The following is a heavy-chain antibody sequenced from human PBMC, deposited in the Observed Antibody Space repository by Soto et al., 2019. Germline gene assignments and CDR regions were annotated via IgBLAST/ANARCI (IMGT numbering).Heavy chain of an antibody. D-gene: IGHD5-12*01. CDR2: ISAYNGNT. J-gene: IGHJ6*02. CDR1: GYTXTSYG. CDR3: ARGRDNSGYDFFRSYYYSGLDV. V-gene: IGHV1-18*01. Sequence: GASVKVXCKASGYTXTSYGISWVRQAPGQGLEWMGWISAYNGNTNYAQKLQGRVTMTTDTSTSTAYMELRSLRSDDTAVYYCARGRDNSGYDFFRSYYYSGLDVWGQGTTVTVSS.